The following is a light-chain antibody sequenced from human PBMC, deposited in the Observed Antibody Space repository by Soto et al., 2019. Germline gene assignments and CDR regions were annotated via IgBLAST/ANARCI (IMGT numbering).Light chain of an antibody. CDR3: QQYNSYPWT. CDR2: DAS. V-gene: IGKV1-33*01. CDR1: QDITNY. J-gene: IGKJ1*01. Sequence: DIQMTQSPSSLSASVGDRVTLTCQASQDITNYLNWYQQKPGKAPKLLISDASNLETGVPSRFSGSGSGTDFTFTISSLQPEDFAAYYCQQYNSYPWTFGQGTKVEIK.